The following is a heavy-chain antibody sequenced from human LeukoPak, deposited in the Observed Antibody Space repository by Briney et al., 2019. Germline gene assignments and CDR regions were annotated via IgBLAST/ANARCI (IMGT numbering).Heavy chain of an antibody. J-gene: IGHJ6*02. CDR1: GFTFSSYA. Sequence: GGSLRLSCSASGFTFSSYAMHWVRHAPGKGLEYVSAISSNGGSTYYADSVKGRFTISRDNSKNTLYLQMSSLRAEDTAVYYCVKDQMVRGVTNYYYYGMDVWGQGTTVTVSS. CDR2: ISSNGGST. D-gene: IGHD3-10*01. CDR3: VKDQMVRGVTNYYYYGMDV. V-gene: IGHV3-64D*06.